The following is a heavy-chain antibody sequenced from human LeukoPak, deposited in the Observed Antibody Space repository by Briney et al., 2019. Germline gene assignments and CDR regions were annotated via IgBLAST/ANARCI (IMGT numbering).Heavy chain of an antibody. V-gene: IGHV3-7*01. CDR3: ARPLFGAISPGY. CDR1: GFTFSSHW. J-gene: IGHJ4*02. Sequence: PGGSLRLSCAASGFTFSSHWMTWVRQAPGRGLEWVANIKEDGSETVYGDSVKGRFTISRDNAENSLNLQMNNLRPEDTAMYYCARPLFGAISPGYRGQGTLVTVSS. D-gene: IGHD3-10*01. CDR2: IKEDGSET.